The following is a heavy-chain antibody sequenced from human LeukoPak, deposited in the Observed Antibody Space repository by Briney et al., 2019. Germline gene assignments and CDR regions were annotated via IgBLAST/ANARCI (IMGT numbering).Heavy chain of an antibody. Sequence: SETLSLTCAVYGGSFSGYYWTWIRQSPGKGLEWIGYMYYSGSTNYNPSLKSRVTISIGTSKNQFSLKLTSVTAADTAVYYCVIMAGYWGQGTLVTVSS. CDR3: VIMAGY. CDR2: MYYSGST. J-gene: IGHJ4*02. D-gene: IGHD3-10*01. CDR1: GGSFSGYY. V-gene: IGHV4-59*08.